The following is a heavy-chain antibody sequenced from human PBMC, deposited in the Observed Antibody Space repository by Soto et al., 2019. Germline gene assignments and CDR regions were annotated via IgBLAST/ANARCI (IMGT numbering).Heavy chain of an antibody. CDR2: ISGSGGST. V-gene: IGHV3-23*01. J-gene: IGHJ4*02. CDR1: GFTFSSYA. Sequence: PGGSLRLSCASSGFTFSSYAMSWVRRAPGKGLEWVSAISGSGGSTYYADSVKGRFTISRDNSKNTLYLQMNSLRAEDTAVYYCAKLSPERWWLGSFDYWGQGTLVTVSS. D-gene: IGHD2-15*01. CDR3: AKLSPERWWLGSFDY.